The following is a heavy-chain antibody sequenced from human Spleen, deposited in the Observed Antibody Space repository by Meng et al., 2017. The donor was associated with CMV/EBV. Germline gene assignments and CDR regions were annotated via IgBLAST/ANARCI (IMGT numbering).Heavy chain of an antibody. Sequence: GSLRLSCAASGFTVSSNYMNWVRQSPGKGLEWIATIYYSGGTYYNPSLKSRVSISLVTSKRQLSPRLSSVTAADTAVYYCATELWFESWGQGSLVTVSS. CDR1: GFTVSSNY. V-gene: IGHV4-39*07. CDR2: IYYSGGT. CDR3: ATELWFES. J-gene: IGHJ5*01.